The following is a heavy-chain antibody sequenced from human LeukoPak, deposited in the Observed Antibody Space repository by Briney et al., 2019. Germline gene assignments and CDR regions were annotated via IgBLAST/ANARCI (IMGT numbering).Heavy chain of an antibody. Sequence: GGSLRLSCAASGFTFSSYGMHWVRQAPGKGLEWVAFIRYDGSNKYYTDSVKGRFTISRDNSKNTLYLQTNSLRVEDTAVYYCARDGLAVTTFEYFFDYWGQGTLVTVS. CDR1: GFTFSSYG. V-gene: IGHV3-30*02. J-gene: IGHJ4*02. CDR2: IRYDGSNK. CDR3: ARDGLAVTTFEYFFDY. D-gene: IGHD4-11*01.